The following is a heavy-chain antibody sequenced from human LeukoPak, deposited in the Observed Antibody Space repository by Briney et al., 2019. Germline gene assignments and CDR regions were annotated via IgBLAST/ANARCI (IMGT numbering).Heavy chain of an antibody. CDR3: ATADPGIAAAGTTFDY. V-gene: IGHV1-24*01. CDR2: FDPEDGET. D-gene: IGHD6-13*01. Sequence: ASVKVSCKVSGYTLTELSMHWVRQAPGKGLEWMGGFDPEDGETIYAQKFQGRVTMTEDTSTDTVYMELSSLRSEDTAVYYCATADPGIAAAGTTFDYWGQGTLVTVSS. CDR1: GYTLTELS. J-gene: IGHJ4*02.